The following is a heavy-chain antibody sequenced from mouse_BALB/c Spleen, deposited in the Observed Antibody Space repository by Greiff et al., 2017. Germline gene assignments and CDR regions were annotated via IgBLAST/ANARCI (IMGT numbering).Heavy chain of an antibody. CDR2: IYPSDSYT. CDR3: TRGLLWSPWFAY. V-gene: IGHV1-69*02. J-gene: IGHJ3*01. CDR1: GYTFTSYW. D-gene: IGHD2-1*01. Sequence: VQLQQPGAELVRPGASVKLSCKASGYTFTSYWINWVKQRPGQGLEWIGNIYPSDSYTNYNQKFKDKATLTVDKSSSTAYMQLSSPTSEDSAVYYCTRGLLWSPWFAYWGQGTLVTVSA.